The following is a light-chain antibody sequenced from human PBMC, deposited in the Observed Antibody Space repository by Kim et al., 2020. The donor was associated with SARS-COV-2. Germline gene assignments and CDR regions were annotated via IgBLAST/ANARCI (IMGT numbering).Light chain of an antibody. J-gene: IGKJ2*01. CDR1: QSISSY. Sequence: ASVGDRVTITCRASQSISSYLNWYQQKPGKAPKLLIYAASGLQSGVPSRFSGSGSGTDFTLTISSLQPEDFATYYCQQSYSTLSYTFGQGTKLEI. V-gene: IGKV1-39*01. CDR3: QQSYSTLSYT. CDR2: AAS.